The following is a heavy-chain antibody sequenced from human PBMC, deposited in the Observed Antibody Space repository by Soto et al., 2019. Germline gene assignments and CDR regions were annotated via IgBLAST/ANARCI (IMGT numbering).Heavy chain of an antibody. CDR3: ARGLILWFGELSRRGGYYYYMDV. D-gene: IGHD3-10*01. J-gene: IGHJ6*03. CDR1: GGSISSYY. CDR2: IYYSGST. Sequence: PSETLSLTCTVSGGSISSYYWSWIRQPPGKGLEWIGYIYYSGSTNYNPSLKSRVTISVDTSKKQISLKLTSVTAADTAVYYCARGLILWFGELSRRGGYYYYMDVWGKGTTVTVSS. V-gene: IGHV4-59*12.